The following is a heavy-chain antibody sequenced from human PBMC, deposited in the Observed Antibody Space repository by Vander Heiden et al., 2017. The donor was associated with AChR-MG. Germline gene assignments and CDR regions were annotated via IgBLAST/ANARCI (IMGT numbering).Heavy chain of an antibody. D-gene: IGHD6-13*01. CDR2: INHSGST. CDR3: ARGFSSSWHYYGMDV. V-gene: IGHV4-34*01. CDR1: GGSVGGYY. Sequence: QVQQQQWGAGLSKPSETLSLTCAVYGGSVGGYYWSCIRQPPGKGLEWIGEINHSGSTNYNPSLKSQVTISVDTSKNQFSLKLSSVTAADTAVYYCARGFSSSWHYYGMDVWGQGTTVTVSS. J-gene: IGHJ6*02.